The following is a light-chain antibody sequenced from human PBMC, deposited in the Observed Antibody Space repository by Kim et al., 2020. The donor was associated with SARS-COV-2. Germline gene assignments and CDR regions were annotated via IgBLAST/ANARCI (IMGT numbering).Light chain of an antibody. CDR2: GAS. CDR3: QQYDIWPPLT. J-gene: IGKJ4*01. V-gene: IGKV3-15*01. CDR1: QDIRNN. Sequence: EIVMTQSPATLSVSPGERVILSCRASQDIRNNLAWYQQKPGQAPRLLIHGASIRATGIPAGFSGSGSGTEFTLTISSLQSEDLAVYYCQQYDIWPPLTFGGGTKVDSK.